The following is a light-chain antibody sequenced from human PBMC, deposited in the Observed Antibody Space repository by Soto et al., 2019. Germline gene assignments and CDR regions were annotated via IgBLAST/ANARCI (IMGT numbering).Light chain of an antibody. Sequence: EIVLTQSPATLSLSPGERATLSCRASQTLTSNYLAWYQQKPGQSPRLLIHGAASRATGIPDRFSGSGSGTDFTLTISRLEPEDFAVYYSQQYSDSVLTFGGGTKVEIK. CDR3: QQYSDSVLT. J-gene: IGKJ4*01. CDR2: GAA. V-gene: IGKV3-20*01. CDR1: QTLTSNY.